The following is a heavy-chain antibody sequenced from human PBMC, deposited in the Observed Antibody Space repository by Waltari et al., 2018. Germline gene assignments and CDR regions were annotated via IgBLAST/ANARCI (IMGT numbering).Heavy chain of an antibody. CDR2: ITPNSGGT. CDR1: GYTFTGYY. V-gene: IGHV1-2*06. J-gene: IGHJ3*02. CDR3: ARVPSYDDSVGIDAFDI. D-gene: IGHD3-22*01. Sequence: QVQLVQSGAEVKKPGASVKVSCKASGYTFTGYYMHWVRQAPGQGLGWMGRITPNSGGTNYAQKFQGRVTMTRDTSISTAYMELSRLRSDDTAVYYCARVPSYDDSVGIDAFDIWGQGTMVTVSS.